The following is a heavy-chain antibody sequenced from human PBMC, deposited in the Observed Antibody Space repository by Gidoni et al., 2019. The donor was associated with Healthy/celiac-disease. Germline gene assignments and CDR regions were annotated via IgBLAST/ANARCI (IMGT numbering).Heavy chain of an antibody. CDR2: INHSGST. Sequence: QVQLQQWGAGLLKPSETLSLTCAVYGGSFSCYYWSWLRQPPGKGLEWIGEINHSGSTNYNPSLKSRVTISVDTSKNQFSLKLSSETAADTAVYYCARVLQYYYDSSGRSGFDYWGQGTLVTVSS. V-gene: IGHV4-34*01. J-gene: IGHJ4*02. CDR3: ARVLQYYYDSSGRSGFDY. CDR1: GGSFSCYY. D-gene: IGHD3-22*01.